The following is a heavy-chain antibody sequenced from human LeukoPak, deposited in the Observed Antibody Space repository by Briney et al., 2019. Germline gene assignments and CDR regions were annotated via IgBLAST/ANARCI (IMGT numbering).Heavy chain of an antibody. CDR2: IKQDGSEK. CDR1: GFTFSSYW. D-gene: IGHD3-22*01. J-gene: IGHJ4*02. CDR3: ARNYYYETRDQMRYYFDY. Sequence: GGSLRLSCAASGFTFSSYWMSWVRQAPGKGLERVANIKQDGSEKYYVDSVKGRFTISRDNAKNSLYLQMNSLRAEDTAVYYCARNYYYETRDQMRYYFDYWGQGTLVTVSS. V-gene: IGHV3-7*01.